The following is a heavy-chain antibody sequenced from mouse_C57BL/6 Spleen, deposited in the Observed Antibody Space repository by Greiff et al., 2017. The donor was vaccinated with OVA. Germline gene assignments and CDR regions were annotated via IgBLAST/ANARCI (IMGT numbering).Heavy chain of an antibody. CDR1: GYAFSSSW. J-gene: IGHJ3*01. V-gene: IGHV1-82*01. CDR3: AREGYDYDEGFAY. Sequence: VQLQQSGPELVKSGASVKISCKASGYAFSSSWMNWVKQRPGKGLEWIGRIYPGDGDTNYNGKFKGKATLTADKSSSTAYMQLSSLTSEDSAVYFGAREGYDYDEGFAYWGQGTLVTVSA. D-gene: IGHD2-4*01. CDR2: IYPGDGDT.